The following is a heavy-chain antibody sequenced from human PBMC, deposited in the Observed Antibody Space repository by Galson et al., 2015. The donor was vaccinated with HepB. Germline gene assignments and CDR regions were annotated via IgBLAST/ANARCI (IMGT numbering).Heavy chain of an antibody. CDR3: ARDRPDNWNLDY. J-gene: IGHJ4*02. V-gene: IGHV3-33*01. Sequence: SLRLSCAASGFTFSSYGMHWVPQAPGKGLEWVAVIWYDGSNKYYADSVKGRFTISRDNSKNTLYLQMNSLRAEDTAVYYCARDRPDNWNLDYWGQGTLVTVSS. CDR2: IWYDGSNK. CDR1: GFTFSSYG. D-gene: IGHD1-1*01.